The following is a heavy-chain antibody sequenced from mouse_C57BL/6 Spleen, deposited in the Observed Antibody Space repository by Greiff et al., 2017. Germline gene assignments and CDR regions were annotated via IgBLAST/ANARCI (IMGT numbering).Heavy chain of an antibody. CDR2: IRNKANNHAN. J-gene: IGHJ1*03. CDR3: TRKTRPRDFDF. Sequence: EVMLVESGGGLVQPGGSMKLSCAASGFTFSDAWMDWVRQSPGQGLEWVAEIRNKANNHANYYAESVKGRFTISREDSTSSVYLQMNSLRAEDTGMYYCTRKTRPRDFDFWGTGTTVTVSS. V-gene: IGHV6-6*01. CDR1: GFTFSDAW. D-gene: IGHD3-2*01.